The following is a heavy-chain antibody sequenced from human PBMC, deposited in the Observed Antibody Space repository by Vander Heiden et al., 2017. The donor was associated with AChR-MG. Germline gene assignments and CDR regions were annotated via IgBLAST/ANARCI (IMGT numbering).Heavy chain of an antibody. CDR3: HYWSGYYASVY. D-gene: IGHD3-3*02. CDR2: INHSGST. CDR1: GGSFSGYY. J-gene: IGHJ4*02. Sequence: QVQLQQWGAGLLKPSETLSLTCAVYGGSFSGYYWSWIRQPPGKGLEWIGEINHSGSTNYNPSLKSRVTISVDTSKNQFSLKLSSVTAADTAVYYCHYWSGYYASVYWGQGTLVTVSS. V-gene: IGHV4-34*01.